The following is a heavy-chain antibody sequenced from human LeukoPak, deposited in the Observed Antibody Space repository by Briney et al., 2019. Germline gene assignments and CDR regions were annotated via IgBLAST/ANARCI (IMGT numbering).Heavy chain of an antibody. J-gene: IGHJ4*02. V-gene: IGHV3-21*01. CDR3: ARGPAEWLLNFDY. CDR2: ISSSSSYI. D-gene: IGHD3-3*01. Sequence: GGSLRLSCAASGFTFSSYAMSWVRQAPGKGLEWVSSISSSSSYIYYADSVKGRFTISRDNAKNSLYLQMNSLRAEDTAVYYCARGPAEWLLNFDYWGQGTLVTVSS. CDR1: GFTFSSYA.